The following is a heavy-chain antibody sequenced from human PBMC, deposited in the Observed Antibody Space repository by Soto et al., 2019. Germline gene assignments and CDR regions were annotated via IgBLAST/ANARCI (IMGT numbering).Heavy chain of an antibody. CDR3: AKDKVPVVVTAPFDY. D-gene: IGHD2-21*02. V-gene: IGHV3-30*18. CDR1: GFTFSSYR. J-gene: IGHJ4*02. Sequence: QVQLVESGGGVVQPGRSLRLSCAASGFTFSSYRMHWVRQAPGKGLEWVAVISYDGSNKYYADSVKGRFTISRDNSKNTLYLQMNSLRAEDTAVYYCAKDKVPVVVTAPFDYWGQGTLVTVSS. CDR2: ISYDGSNK.